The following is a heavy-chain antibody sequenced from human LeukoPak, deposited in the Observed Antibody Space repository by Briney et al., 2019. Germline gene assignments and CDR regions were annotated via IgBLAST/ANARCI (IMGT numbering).Heavy chain of an antibody. V-gene: IGHV1-69*06. CDR2: IIPIFGTA. CDR1: GGTFSSYA. J-gene: IGHJ6*04. D-gene: IGHD3-10*01. Sequence: ASVKVSCKASGGTFSSYAISWVRQAPGHGLEWMGGIIPIFGTANYAQKFQGRVTITADKSTSTAYMELSSLRSEDTAVYYCARGDSGSSHLDVWGKGTTVTVSS. CDR3: ARGDSGSSHLDV.